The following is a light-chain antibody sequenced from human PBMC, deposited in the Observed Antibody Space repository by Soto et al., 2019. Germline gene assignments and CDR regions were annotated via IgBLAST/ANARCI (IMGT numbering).Light chain of an antibody. CDR2: QDS. CDR3: QAWDSSSVV. Sequence: SYELTQPPSVSVSPGRTASISCSGDKLGDKYASWYQQKPGQSPVLVIYQDSKRPSGIPERFSGSNSGNTATLTISGTQAMDEADYYCQAWDSSSVVFGGGTKVTVL. J-gene: IGLJ2*01. CDR1: KLGDKY. V-gene: IGLV3-1*01.